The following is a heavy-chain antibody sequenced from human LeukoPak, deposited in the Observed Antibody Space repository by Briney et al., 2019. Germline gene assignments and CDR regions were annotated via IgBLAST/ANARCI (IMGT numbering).Heavy chain of an antibody. J-gene: IGHJ4*02. CDR1: GFTFSSYW. Sequence: GGSLRLSCAASGFTFSSYWMHWVRRAPGKGLVWVSRIDSDGSSTSYADSVKGRCTISRDNAKNTLYLQMNSLRAEDTAVYYCASPGGNYALLGFGYWGQGTLVTVSS. CDR2: IDSDGSST. CDR3: ASPGGNYALLGFGY. V-gene: IGHV3-74*01. D-gene: IGHD4-11*01.